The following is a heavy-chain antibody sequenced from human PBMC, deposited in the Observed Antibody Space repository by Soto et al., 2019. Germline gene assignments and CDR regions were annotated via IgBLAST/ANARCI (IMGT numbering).Heavy chain of an antibody. CDR1: GGTFSSYA. Sequence: SVKVSCKASGGTFSSYAISWVRQAPGQGLEWMGGIIPIFGTANYAQKFQGRVTITADESTSTAYMELSSLRSEDMAVYYCARSFWSGYHSYYYYYGMDVWGHGTTVTVSS. D-gene: IGHD3-3*01. CDR2: IIPIFGTA. CDR3: ARSFWSGYHSYYYYYGMDV. V-gene: IGHV1-69*13. J-gene: IGHJ6*02.